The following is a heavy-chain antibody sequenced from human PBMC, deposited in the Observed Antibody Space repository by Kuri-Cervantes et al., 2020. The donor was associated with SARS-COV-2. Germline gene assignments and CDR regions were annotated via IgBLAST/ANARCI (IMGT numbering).Heavy chain of an antibody. CDR1: GFTFSSYA. J-gene: IGHJ4*02. CDR3: ARDQGAHIAVAVVFDY. V-gene: IGHV3-30-3*01. CDR2: ISYDGSNK. Sequence: GESLKISCAASGFTFSSYAMHWVRQAPGKGLEWVVVISYDGSNKYYADSVKGRFTISRDNSKNTLYLQMNSLRAEDTAVYYCARDQGAHIAVAVVFDYWGKGTLVTVSS. D-gene: IGHD6-19*01.